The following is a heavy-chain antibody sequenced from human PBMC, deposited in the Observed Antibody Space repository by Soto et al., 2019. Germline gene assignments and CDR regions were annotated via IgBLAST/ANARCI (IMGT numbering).Heavy chain of an antibody. V-gene: IGHV4-31*03. J-gene: IGHJ3*02. CDR3: ARTRGPYGFRDAFDI. CDR1: GGSISSGGYY. Sequence: SETLSLTCTVSGGSISSGGYYWSWIRQHPGKGLEWIGYIYYSGSTYYNPSLKSRVTISVDTSKNQFSLKLSSVTAADTAVYYCARTRGPYGFRDAFDIWGQGTMVTVSS. CDR2: IYYSGST. D-gene: IGHD4-17*01.